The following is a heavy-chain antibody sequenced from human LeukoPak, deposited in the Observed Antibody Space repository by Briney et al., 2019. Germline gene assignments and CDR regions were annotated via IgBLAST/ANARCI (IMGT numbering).Heavy chain of an antibody. CDR1: GFTFSDYY. V-gene: IGHV3-11*01. CDR3: ARDEAWRYYGMDV. D-gene: IGHD5-12*01. Sequence: GGSLRLSCAASGFTFSDYYMSWIRQAPGKGLEWVSYISSSGSTIYYADSVKGRFTISRDNAKNSLYLHMNTLRAEDTAVYYCARDEAWRYYGMDVGGQETTVTVSS. CDR2: ISSSGSTI. J-gene: IGHJ6*02.